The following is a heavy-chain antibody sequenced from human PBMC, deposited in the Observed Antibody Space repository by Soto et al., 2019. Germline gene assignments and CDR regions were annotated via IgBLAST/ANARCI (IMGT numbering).Heavy chain of an antibody. V-gene: IGHV4-59*04. CDR2: IYYSGST. J-gene: IGHJ4*02. CDR3: ARHAVHSSGFIDY. CDR1: GGSISSYY. Sequence: PSETLSLTCTVSGGSISSYYWSWIRQPPGKGLEWIGYIYYSGSTYYNPSLKSRVTISVDTSKNQFSLKLSSVTAADTAVYYCARHAVHSSGFIDYWGQGTLVTVS. D-gene: IGHD6-19*01.